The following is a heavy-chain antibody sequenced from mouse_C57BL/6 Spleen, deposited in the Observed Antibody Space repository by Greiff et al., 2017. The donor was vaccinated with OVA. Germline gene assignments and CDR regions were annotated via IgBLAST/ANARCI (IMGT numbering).Heavy chain of an antibody. D-gene: IGHD1-1*01. CDR1: GYTFTSYW. J-gene: IGHJ2*01. CDR2: IHPSDSDT. V-gene: IGHV1-74*01. CDR3: ASPSYDGTHYFDY. Sequence: QVQLQQPGAELVKPGASVKVSCKASGYTFTSYWMHWVKQRPGQGLEWIGRIHPSDSDTNYNQKFKGKATLTVDKSSSTAYMQISSLTSEDSAVYYSASPSYDGTHYFDYWGQGTTLTVSS.